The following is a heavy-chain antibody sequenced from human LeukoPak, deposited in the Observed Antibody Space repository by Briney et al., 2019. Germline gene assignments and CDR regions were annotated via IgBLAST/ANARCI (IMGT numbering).Heavy chain of an antibody. CDR2: ISAYDGNT. J-gene: IGHJ4*02. Sequence: ASVKVSCKASGYSFTRYGFRWVRQAPGQGLDWVGWISAYDGNTNYAQKLQGRVTMATDTSTSTAYMELRSLRSDDSAVYFCARIAEQHLQYYFDYWGQGTLVTVSS. V-gene: IGHV1-18*01. CDR1: GYSFTRYG. CDR3: ARIAEQHLQYYFDY. D-gene: IGHD6-13*01.